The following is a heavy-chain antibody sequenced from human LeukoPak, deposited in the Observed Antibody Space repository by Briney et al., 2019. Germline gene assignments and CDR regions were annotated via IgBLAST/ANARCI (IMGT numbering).Heavy chain of an antibody. Sequence: PGGSLRLSCAASGFTFSSYGMHWVRQAPGKGLEWVAVISYDGSNKYYADSVKGRFTISRDNSKNTLYLQMNSLRAEDTAVYYCARDGSGSYYRWYYFDYWGQGTLVTVSS. J-gene: IGHJ4*02. D-gene: IGHD3-10*01. V-gene: IGHV3-30*03. CDR2: ISYDGSNK. CDR1: GFTFSSYG. CDR3: ARDGSGSYYRWYYFDY.